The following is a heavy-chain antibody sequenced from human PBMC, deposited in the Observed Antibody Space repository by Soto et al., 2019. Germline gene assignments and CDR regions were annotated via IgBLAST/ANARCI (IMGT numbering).Heavy chain of an antibody. CDR2: IYWDDDK. Sequence: QITLKESGPTLVKPTQTLTLTCTFSGFSLTTRGVGVGWIRQPPGKALECLALIYWDDDKRYSPSLQSRLSITKDTSKIQVVLTMTNIYPVDTVTYYCAHNPNYYQYDWFDPWGQGTLVSVSS. D-gene: IGHD3-16*01. CDR1: GFSLTTRGVG. V-gene: IGHV2-5*02. CDR3: AHNPNYYQYDWFDP. J-gene: IGHJ5*02.